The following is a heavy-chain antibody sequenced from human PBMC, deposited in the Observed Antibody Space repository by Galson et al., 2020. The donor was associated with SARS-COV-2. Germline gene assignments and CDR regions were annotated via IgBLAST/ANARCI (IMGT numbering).Heavy chain of an antibody. J-gene: IGHJ4*02. CDR2: INLDGSQR. CDR3: ARDWDGDARFDH. CDR1: GFTFSSYW. Sequence: TGGSLRLSCAASGFTFSSYWMSWVRQAPGKGLEWVANINLDGSQRYYVDPVKGRFTISRDNARNSLYLQMNSLRGDDTAIYYCARDWDGDARFDHWGQGTLVTVSS. V-gene: IGHV3-7*01. D-gene: IGHD2-21*02.